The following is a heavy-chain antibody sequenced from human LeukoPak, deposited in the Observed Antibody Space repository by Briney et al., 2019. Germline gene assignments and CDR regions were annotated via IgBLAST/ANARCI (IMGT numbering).Heavy chain of an antibody. J-gene: IGHJ4*02. Sequence: PGGSLRLSCAASGFIVSNNYMSWVRQAPGKGLEWVSFIYSGGSIYYADSVKGRFTISRDNSKNTLYLQTNSLRVEDTAVYYCAGGNTIFGADYWGQGTLVSVSS. CDR1: GFIVSNNY. D-gene: IGHD3-3*01. V-gene: IGHV3-66*01. CDR3: AGGNTIFGADY. CDR2: IYSGGSI.